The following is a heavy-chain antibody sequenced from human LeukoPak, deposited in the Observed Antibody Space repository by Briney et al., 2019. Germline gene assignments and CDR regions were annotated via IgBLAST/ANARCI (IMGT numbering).Heavy chain of an antibody. J-gene: IGHJ6*03. D-gene: IGHD3-10*01. CDR1: GGSISSSNYY. Sequence: SETLSLTCTVSGGSISSSNYYWGWIRQPPGKGLEWIGNIFYSGSTYYNPSLKSRVTISVDTSKNQFSLKLSSVTAADTAVYYCARALLFPSYYMDVWGKGTTVTVSS. V-gene: IGHV4-39*07. CDR2: IFYSGST. CDR3: ARALLFPSYYMDV.